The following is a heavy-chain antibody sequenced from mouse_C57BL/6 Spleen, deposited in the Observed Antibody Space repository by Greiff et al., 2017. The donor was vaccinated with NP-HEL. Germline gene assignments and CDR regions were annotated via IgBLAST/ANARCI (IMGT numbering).Heavy chain of an antibody. CDR2: INPSSGYT. V-gene: IGHV1-4*01. J-gene: IGHJ2*01. CDR3: ASYRGYFDY. CDR1: GYTFTSYT. D-gene: IGHD2-12*01. Sequence: LVESGAELARPGASVKMSCKASGYTFTSYTMHWVKQRPGQGLEWIGYINPSSGYTKYNQKFKDKATLTADKSSSTAYMQLSSLTSEDSAVYYCASYRGYFDYWGQGTTLTVSS.